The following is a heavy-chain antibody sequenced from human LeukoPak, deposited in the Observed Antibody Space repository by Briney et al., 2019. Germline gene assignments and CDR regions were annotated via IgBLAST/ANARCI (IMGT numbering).Heavy chain of an antibody. CDR3: ARDYGDTIFGVVKWFDP. D-gene: IGHD3-3*01. V-gene: IGHV1-46*01. Sequence: ASVKVSCKASGYTFTNYYMHWVRQAPGQGLEWMGIINPSGGNTSYAQKFQGRVTMTRDTSISTAYMELSRLRSDDTAVYYCARDYGDTIFGVVKWFDPWGQGTLVTVSS. CDR1: GYTFTNYY. J-gene: IGHJ5*02. CDR2: INPSGGNT.